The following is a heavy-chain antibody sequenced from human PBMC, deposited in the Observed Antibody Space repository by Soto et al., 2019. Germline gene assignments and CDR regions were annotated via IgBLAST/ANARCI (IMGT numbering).Heavy chain of an antibody. V-gene: IGHV4-39*01. CDR1: GGSISSSGYY. Sequence: SETLSLTCPVSGGSISSSGYYWAWIRQSPEKGLEWIASIYYSGSTYYTPSLKSRLTISGDTSKNQFSLKLRSVTVADTAVYYCARHEQGPAFDPWGQGTLVTVSS. CDR2: IYYSGST. J-gene: IGHJ5*02. D-gene: IGHD6-13*01. CDR3: ARHEQGPAFDP.